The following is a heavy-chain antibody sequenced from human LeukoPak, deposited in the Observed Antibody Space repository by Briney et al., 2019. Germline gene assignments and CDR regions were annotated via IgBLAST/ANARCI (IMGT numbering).Heavy chain of an antibody. D-gene: IGHD3-22*01. J-gene: IGHJ4*02. V-gene: IGHV1-46*01. CDR2: INPSGGST. CDR3: ARSSDYDSSGYYLYYFDY. Sequence: ASVKVSCKASGYTFTGYYMHWVRQAPGQGLEWMGIINPSGGSTSYAQKFQGRVTMTRDMSTSTVYMELSSLRSGDTAVYYCARSSDYDSSGYYLYYFDYWGQGTLVTVSS. CDR1: GYTFTGYY.